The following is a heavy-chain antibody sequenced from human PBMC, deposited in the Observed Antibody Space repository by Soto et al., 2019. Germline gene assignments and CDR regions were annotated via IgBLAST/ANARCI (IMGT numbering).Heavy chain of an antibody. J-gene: IGHJ6*02. Sequence: QVQLVESGGGEVQPGRSLTISCAASGFTFSTYGMHWVRQTPGKGLEWVAVISYDGTNKFYSDSVKGRFTISRVNFKNTLTLQMNSLRADDTAVYSCAKDLQSYGDYDYYCYGMDVWGLGIRVTVSS. CDR2: ISYDGTNK. D-gene: IGHD4-17*01. V-gene: IGHV3-30*18. CDR1: GFTFSTYG. CDR3: AKDLQSYGDYDYYCYGMDV.